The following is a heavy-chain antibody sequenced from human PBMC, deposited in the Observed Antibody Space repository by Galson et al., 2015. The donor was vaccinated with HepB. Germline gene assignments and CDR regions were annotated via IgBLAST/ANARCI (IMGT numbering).Heavy chain of an antibody. CDR2: INPNGGST. CDR1: GYTFTTYH. V-gene: IGHV1-46*01. CDR3: ARVAHNYGDFPDF. D-gene: IGHD4-17*01. Sequence: SCKASGYTFTTYHMHWVRQVSGQGLEWMGIINPNGGSTRYAQKFQGRVTMTRDTSTSTVYMELSSLRSEDTAVYYCARVAHNYGDFPDFWGQGTLSPSPQ. J-gene: IGHJ4*02.